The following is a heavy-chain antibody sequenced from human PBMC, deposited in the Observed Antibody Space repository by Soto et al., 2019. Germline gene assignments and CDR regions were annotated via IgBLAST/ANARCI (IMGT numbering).Heavy chain of an antibody. CDR2: IYHSGST. CDR1: GGSISSGGYS. J-gene: IGHJ4*02. Sequence: PSETLSLTCAVSGGSISSGGYSWSWIRQPPGKGLEWIGYIYHSGSTYYNPSLKSRVTISVDRSKNQFSLKLSSVTAADTAVYYCARASITIFGVVTYEYYFDYWGQGTLVTVSS. CDR3: ARASITIFGVVTYEYYFDY. V-gene: IGHV4-30-2*01. D-gene: IGHD3-3*01.